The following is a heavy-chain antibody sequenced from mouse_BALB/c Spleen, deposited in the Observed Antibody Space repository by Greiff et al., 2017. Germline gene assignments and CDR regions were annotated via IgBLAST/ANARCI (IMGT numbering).Heavy chain of an antibody. CDR1: GFNIKDYY. V-gene: IGHV14-4*02. J-gene: IGHJ3*01. Sequence: EVKLMESGAELVRSGASVKLSCTASGFNIKDYYMHWVKQRPEQGLEWIGWIDPENGDTEYAPKFQGKATMTADTSSNTPYLQLSILTSEDTAVYYCYALGSTIITTGAWFAYWGQGTLVTVSA. D-gene: IGHD2-4*01. CDR3: YALGSTIITTGAWFAY. CDR2: IDPENGDT.